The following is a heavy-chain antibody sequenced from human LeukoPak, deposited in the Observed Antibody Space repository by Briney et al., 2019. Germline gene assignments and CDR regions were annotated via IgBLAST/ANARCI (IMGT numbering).Heavy chain of an antibody. J-gene: IGHJ4*02. CDR1: GYTFTGYY. CDR2: INPNSGGT. CDR3: ARDLGYSGYDPGYYFDY. D-gene: IGHD5-12*01. Sequence: ASVKVSCKASGYTFTGYYMHWVRQAPGQGLEWMGWINPNSGGTNYAQKFQGRVTMTRDTSISTAYMELSRLRSDDTAVYYCARDLGYSGYDPGYYFDYWGQGTLVTVSS. V-gene: IGHV1-2*02.